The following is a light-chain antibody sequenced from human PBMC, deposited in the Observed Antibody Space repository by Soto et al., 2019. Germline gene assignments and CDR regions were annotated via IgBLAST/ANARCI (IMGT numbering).Light chain of an antibody. CDR3: SSYTSGSALYV. Sequence: QSALTQPPSVSGSPGQSVTISCTGTTSDIDNYDSVSWYQQAPGTAPKLIIYEVTNRPSGVSNRFSGSKSGNTASLTISGLQAEDEADYYCSSYTSGSALYVFGTGTKLTVL. V-gene: IGLV2-18*02. CDR1: TSDIDNYDS. CDR2: EVT. J-gene: IGLJ1*01.